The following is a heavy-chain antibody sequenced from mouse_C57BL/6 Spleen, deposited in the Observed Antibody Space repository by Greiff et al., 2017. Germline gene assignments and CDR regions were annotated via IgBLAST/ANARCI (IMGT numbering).Heavy chain of an antibody. D-gene: IGHD2-4*01. Sequence: EVMLVESGGDLVKPGGSLKLSCAASGFTFSSYGMSWVRQTPDKRLEWVATISSGGSYPYYPDSVKGRFTISRDNAKNTLYLQMSSLKSEDTAMYYCARQGLRRDYFDYWGQGTTLTVSS. V-gene: IGHV5-6*01. CDR1: GFTFSSYG. J-gene: IGHJ2*01. CDR2: ISSGGSYP. CDR3: ARQGLRRDYFDY.